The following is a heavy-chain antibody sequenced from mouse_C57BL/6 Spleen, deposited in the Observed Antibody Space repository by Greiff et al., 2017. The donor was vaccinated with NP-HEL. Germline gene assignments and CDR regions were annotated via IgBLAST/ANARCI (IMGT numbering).Heavy chain of an antibody. CDR2: IDPSDSYT. Sequence: QVQLQQPGAELVMPGASVKLSCKASGYTFTSYWMHWVKQRPGQGLEWIGEIDPSDSYTNYNQKFKGKSTLTVDKSSSTAYMQLSSLTSEDSAVYYCARSVNTVVANYAMDYWGQGTSVTVSS. CDR3: ARSVNTVVANYAMDY. V-gene: IGHV1-69*01. CDR1: GYTFTSYW. D-gene: IGHD1-1*01. J-gene: IGHJ4*01.